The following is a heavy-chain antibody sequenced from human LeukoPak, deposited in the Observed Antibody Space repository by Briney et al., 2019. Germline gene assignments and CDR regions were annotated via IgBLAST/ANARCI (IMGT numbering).Heavy chain of an antibody. Sequence: SETLSLTCAVYGGSFSGYYCSWIRQPPGKGLEWIGEINHSGSTNYNPSLKSRVTISVDTSKNQFSLKLSSVTAADTAVYYCARGSTPRKPAASFDYWGQGTLVTVSS. CDR3: ARGSTPRKPAASFDY. V-gene: IGHV4-34*01. CDR1: GGSFSGYY. CDR2: INHSGST. J-gene: IGHJ4*02. D-gene: IGHD2-2*01.